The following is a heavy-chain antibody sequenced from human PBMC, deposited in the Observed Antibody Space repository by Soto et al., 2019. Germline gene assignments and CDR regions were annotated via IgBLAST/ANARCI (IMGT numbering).Heavy chain of an antibody. CDR2: INSDGSST. Sequence: PGGSLRLSCAASGFTFSSYWMHWGRQAPGKGLVWVSRINSDGSSTSYADSVKGRFTISRDNAKNTLYLQMNSLRAEDTAVYYCARDSRQWLGDDAIDIWGQGTIVTVSS. CDR1: GFTFSSYW. CDR3: ARDSRQWLGDDAIDI. J-gene: IGHJ3*02. V-gene: IGHV3-74*01. D-gene: IGHD6-19*01.